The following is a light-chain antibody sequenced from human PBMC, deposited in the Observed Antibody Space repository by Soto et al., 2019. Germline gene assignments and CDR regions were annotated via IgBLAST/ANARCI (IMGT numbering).Light chain of an antibody. CDR3: QQYHNWPPRT. CDR2: GAS. Sequence: EIVMTQSPATLYVSPGERATLSCRSSQSVSSNLAWYQQKPGQAPRLLIYGASTRATGIPARFSGSGSGTEFTLTISSLQSEDFAVYYCQQYHNWPPRTFGQGTKVEIK. V-gene: IGKV3-15*01. J-gene: IGKJ1*01. CDR1: QSVSSN.